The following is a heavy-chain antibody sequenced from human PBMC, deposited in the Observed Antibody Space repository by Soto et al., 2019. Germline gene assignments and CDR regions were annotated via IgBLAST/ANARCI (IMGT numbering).Heavy chain of an antibody. V-gene: IGHV3-33*06. Sequence: GGSLRPSCAASGFAFSSCGMHWVRQAPGKGLEWVAVIWYDGSNKYYADSVKGRFTISRDNSKNTLYLQMNSLRAEDTAVYYCAKARRPFYGMDVWGQGTTVTVSS. CDR3: AKARRPFYGMDV. CDR2: IWYDGSNK. CDR1: GFAFSSCG. J-gene: IGHJ6*02.